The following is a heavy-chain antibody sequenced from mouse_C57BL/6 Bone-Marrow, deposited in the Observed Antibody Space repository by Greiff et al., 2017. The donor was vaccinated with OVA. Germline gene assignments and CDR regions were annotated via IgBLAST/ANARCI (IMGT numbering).Heavy chain of an antibody. Sequence: VQLQQPGAELVKPGASVKLSCKASGYTFTSYWMHWVKQRPGQGLEWIGMIHPNSGSTNYNEKFKSKATLTVDKSSSTAYMQLSSLTSEDSAVYYCAIYDGYYLFAYWGQGTLVTVSA. V-gene: IGHV1-64*01. CDR3: AIYDGYYLFAY. D-gene: IGHD2-3*01. J-gene: IGHJ3*01. CDR1: GYTFTSYW. CDR2: IHPNSGST.